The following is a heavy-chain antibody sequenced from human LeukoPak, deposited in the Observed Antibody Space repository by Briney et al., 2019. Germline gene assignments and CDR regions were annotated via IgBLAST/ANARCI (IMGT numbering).Heavy chain of an antibody. CDR3: AKESRVLLWFGELGELIDY. Sequence: PGGSLRLSRAASGFTFSSYVMHWVRQAPGKGLEWVAIISYDGSNKYYADSVKGRFTISRDNSKNTLYLQMNSLRAEDTAVYYCAKESRVLLWFGELGELIDYWGQGTLVTVSS. D-gene: IGHD3-10*01. J-gene: IGHJ4*02. CDR2: ISYDGSNK. V-gene: IGHV3-30*04. CDR1: GFTFSSYV.